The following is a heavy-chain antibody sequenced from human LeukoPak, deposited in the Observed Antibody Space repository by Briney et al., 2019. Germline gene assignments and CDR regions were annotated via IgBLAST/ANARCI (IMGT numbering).Heavy chain of an antibody. CDR2: FYYSGTT. J-gene: IGHJ6*02. Sequence: PSETLSLTCAVYGGSFSGYYWSWIRQPPGKGLEWIGTFYYSGTTISSPSLTSRVTMSVDTSKDQFSLKLTSVTAADTAVYYCARHRSSGGSRRHYYYGMDVWGQGTTVIVSS. D-gene: IGHD2-15*01. CDR3: ARHRSSGGSRRHYYYGMDV. V-gene: IGHV4-59*08. CDR1: GGSFSGYY.